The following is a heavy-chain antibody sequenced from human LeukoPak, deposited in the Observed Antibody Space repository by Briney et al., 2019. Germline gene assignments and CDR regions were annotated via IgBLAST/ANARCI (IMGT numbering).Heavy chain of an antibody. D-gene: IGHD2/OR15-2a*01. V-gene: IGHV3-21*01. J-gene: IGHJ6*03. CDR2: IRSYSSYI. CDR3: ARFSEVYYYVDV. Sequence: GGSLRLSCAASGFTFSSYGMSWVRQAPGQGLEWVASIRSYSSYIYYGDSVKGRFTISRDDAKKSLYLQMNSLRAEDTAVYFCARFSEVYYYVDVWGTGTTVTVSS. CDR1: GFTFSSYG.